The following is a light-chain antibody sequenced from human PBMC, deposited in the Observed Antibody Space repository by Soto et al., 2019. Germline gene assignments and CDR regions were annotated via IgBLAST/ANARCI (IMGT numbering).Light chain of an antibody. Sequence: DIQMTQSPSSLSASVGDRVTITCQASQDISNYLNWYQQKSGKAPKLLIYDASNLETGVPSRFSGSGSGTDSTFTISSLQPEDIATYYCQQYDNLPAFGGGTKVEIK. CDR1: QDISNY. V-gene: IGKV1-33*01. CDR2: DAS. CDR3: QQYDNLPA. J-gene: IGKJ4*01.